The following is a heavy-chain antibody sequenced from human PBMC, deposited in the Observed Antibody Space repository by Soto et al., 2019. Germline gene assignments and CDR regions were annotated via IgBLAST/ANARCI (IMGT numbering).Heavy chain of an antibody. CDR3: AKLTYPSDSTGYYYERVSGWIDS. Sequence: GSLRLSCAASGFMFSSYAMSWVRQAPGKGLEWASSISASGGTANLADSVEGRCTISRDNSKSTLYLQMNSLRAEDTAVYYCAKLTYPSDSTGYYYERVSGWIDSWGQGTLVTVSS. CDR1: GFMFSSYA. D-gene: IGHD3-22*01. V-gene: IGHV3-23*01. CDR2: ISASGGTA. J-gene: IGHJ5*01.